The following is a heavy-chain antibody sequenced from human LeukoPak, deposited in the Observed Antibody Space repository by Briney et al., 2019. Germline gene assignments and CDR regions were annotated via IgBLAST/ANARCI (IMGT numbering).Heavy chain of an antibody. D-gene: IGHD3-22*01. V-gene: IGHV3-66*01. CDR2: IYSGGST. Sequence: GGSLRLSCTVSGFTVSSNYMSWVRQAPGKGLEWVSVIYSGGSTYYADSVKGRFTISRDNSKNTLYLQMNSLRAEDTAVYYCARARDYYDSSGSGYYFDYWGQGTLVTVSS. CDR3: ARARDYYDSSGSGYYFDY. J-gene: IGHJ4*02. CDR1: GFTVSSNY.